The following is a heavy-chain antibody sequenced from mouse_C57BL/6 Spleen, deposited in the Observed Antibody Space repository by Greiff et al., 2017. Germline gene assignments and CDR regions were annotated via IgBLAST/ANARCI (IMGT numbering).Heavy chain of an antibody. CDR3: TTKLLRQRDY. D-gene: IGHD1-2*01. V-gene: IGHV14-4*01. Sequence: EVQLQQSGAELVRPGASVKLSCTASGFNIKDDYMHWVKQRPEQGLEWIGWIDPENGDTEYASKFQGKATITADTSSNTAYLQLSSLTSEDTAVYYCTTKLLRQRDYWGQGTTLTVSS. CDR1: GFNIKDDY. CDR2: IDPENGDT. J-gene: IGHJ2*01.